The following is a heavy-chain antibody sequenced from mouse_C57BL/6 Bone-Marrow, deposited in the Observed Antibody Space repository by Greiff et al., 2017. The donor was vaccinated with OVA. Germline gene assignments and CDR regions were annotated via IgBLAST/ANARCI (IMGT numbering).Heavy chain of an antibody. Sequence: VKLVESGAELVKPGASVKISCKASGYAFSSYWMNWVKQRPGKGLEWIGQIYPGDGDTNYNGKFKGKATLTADKSSSTAYMQLSSLTSEDSAVFFFSRGGYYGAFYYWGQGTPLTGSS. J-gene: IGHJ2*01. CDR3: SRGGYYGAFYY. CDR1: GYAFSSYW. CDR2: IYPGDGDT. V-gene: IGHV1-80*01. D-gene: IGHD1-1*02.